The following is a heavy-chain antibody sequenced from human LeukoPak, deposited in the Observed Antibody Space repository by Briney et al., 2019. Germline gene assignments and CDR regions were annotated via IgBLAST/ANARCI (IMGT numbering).Heavy chain of an antibody. J-gene: IGHJ3*02. D-gene: IGHD6-13*01. V-gene: IGHV1-18*01. CDR3: AREEGAPIAAANI. Sequence: GASVKVSCKASGYIFTSYSISWVRQAPGQGLEWMGWISAYNGNTDYVQKLQGRVTMTTDTSTSTAYMELRSLRSDDTAVYYCAREEGAPIAAANIWGLGTMVTVSS. CDR2: ISAYNGNT. CDR1: GYIFTSYS.